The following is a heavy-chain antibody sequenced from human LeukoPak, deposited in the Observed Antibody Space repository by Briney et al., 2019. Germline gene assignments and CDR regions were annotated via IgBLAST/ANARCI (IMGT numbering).Heavy chain of an antibody. D-gene: IGHD2-2*01. CDR2: IIPIFGTA. CDR3: AREEDCSSTSCYLP. V-gene: IGHV1-69*13. J-gene: IGHJ5*02. CDR1: GGTFSSYA. Sequence: PWASVKVSCKASGGTFSSYAISWVRQAPGQGLEWMGGIIPIFGTANYAQKLQGRVTITADESTSTAYMELSSLRSEDTAVYYCAREEDCSSTSCYLPWGQGTLVTVSS.